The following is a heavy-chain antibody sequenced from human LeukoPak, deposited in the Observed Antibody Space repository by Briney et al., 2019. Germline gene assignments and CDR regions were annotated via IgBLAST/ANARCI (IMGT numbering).Heavy chain of an antibody. CDR3: AREGGDGYFPYYYYYMDV. D-gene: IGHD5-24*01. V-gene: IGHV1-2*02. J-gene: IGHJ6*03. CDR1: GYTFTGYY. Sequence: ASVKVSCKASGYTFTGYYMHWVRQAPGQGLEWMGWINPNSGGTNYAQKFQGRVTMTRDTSISTAYMELSRLRSDDTAVYYCAREGGDGYFPYYYYYMDVWGKGTTVTVSS. CDR2: INPNSGGT.